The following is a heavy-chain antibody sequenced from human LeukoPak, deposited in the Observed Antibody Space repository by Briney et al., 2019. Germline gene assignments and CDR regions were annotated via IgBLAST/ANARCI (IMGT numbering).Heavy chain of an antibody. J-gene: IGHJ4*02. CDR2: ISAYNGNT. Sequence: ASVKVSCKASGYTFTSYGISWVRQAPGQGLEWMGWISAYNGNTNYAQKLQGRVTMTTDTSTSTAYMELRSLRSDDTAVYYCARADSYYDSSGYTDWGQGTLVTVSS. D-gene: IGHD3-22*01. CDR1: GYTFTSYG. V-gene: IGHV1-18*01. CDR3: ARADSYYDSSGYTD.